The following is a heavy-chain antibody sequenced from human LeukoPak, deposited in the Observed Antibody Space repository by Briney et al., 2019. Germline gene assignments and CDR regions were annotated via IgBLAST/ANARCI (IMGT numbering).Heavy chain of an antibody. Sequence: SETLSLTCTVSGGSISSYYWSWIRQPPGKGLEWIGYIYYSGSTGYNPSLKSRVTMSVDTSKNQFSLKLSSVTAADTAVYYCARVDLRAAYFDYWGQGTLVTVSS. J-gene: IGHJ4*02. CDR3: ARVDLRAAYFDY. D-gene: IGHD2-15*01. CDR1: GGSISSYY. V-gene: IGHV4-59*12. CDR2: IYYSGST.